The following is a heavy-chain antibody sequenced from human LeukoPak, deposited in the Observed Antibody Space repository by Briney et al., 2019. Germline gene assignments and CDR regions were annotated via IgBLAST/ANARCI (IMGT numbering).Heavy chain of an antibody. CDR2: INRDGSEE. Sequence: GGSLRLSCVASGFTFSNCWMSWVRQAPGRGLELVANINRDGSEEYYVDSVKGRFTISRDNTKDSLYVQMNSLKAEDTAVYYCARGDAFSGDHWGQGALVTVSS. CDR3: ARGDAFSGDH. V-gene: IGHV3-7*04. J-gene: IGHJ4*02. D-gene: IGHD2-2*01. CDR1: GFTFSNCW.